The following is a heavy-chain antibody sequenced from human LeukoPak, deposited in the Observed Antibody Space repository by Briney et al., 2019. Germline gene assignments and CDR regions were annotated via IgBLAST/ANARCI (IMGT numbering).Heavy chain of an antibody. D-gene: IGHD2-15*01. V-gene: IGHV3-30*04. CDR2: ISYDGSNK. Sequence: PGGSLRLSCAASGFTFSSYAMHWVRQAPGKGLEWVAVISYDGSNKYYADSVKGRFTISRDNSKNTLYLQMNSLRAEDTAVYYCARKGYFGDQPLDYWGQGTLVTVSS. CDR3: ARKGYFGDQPLDY. J-gene: IGHJ4*02. CDR1: GFTFSSYA.